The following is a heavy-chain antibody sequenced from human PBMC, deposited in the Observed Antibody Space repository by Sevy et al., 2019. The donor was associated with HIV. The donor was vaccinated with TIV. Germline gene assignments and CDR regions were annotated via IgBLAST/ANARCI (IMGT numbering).Heavy chain of an antibody. Sequence: GGSLRLSCAASGFTFSSYGMHWVRQAPGKGLEWVAVISYDGSNKYYADSVKGRFTISRDNSKNTLYLQMNSLRAEDTAVYYCAKDHHTGGTTTVTTYYYYYGMDVWGQWTTVTVSS. V-gene: IGHV3-30*18. D-gene: IGHD4-17*01. CDR2: ISYDGSNK. CDR3: AKDHHTGGTTTVTTYYYYYGMDV. CDR1: GFTFSSYG. J-gene: IGHJ6*02.